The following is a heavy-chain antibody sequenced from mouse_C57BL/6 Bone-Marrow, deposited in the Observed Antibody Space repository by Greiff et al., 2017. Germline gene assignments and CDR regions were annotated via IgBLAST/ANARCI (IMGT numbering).Heavy chain of an antibody. V-gene: IGHV5-12*01. CDR1: GFTFSDYY. D-gene: IGHD4-1*01. CDR3: ARELEGAMDY. Sequence: DVMLVESGGGLVQPGGSLKLSCAASGFTFSDYYMYWVRQTPEKRLEWVAYISNGGGSTYYPDTVKGRFTISRDNAKNTLYLQMSRLKSEDTAMYYCARELEGAMDYWGQGTSVTVSS. CDR2: ISNGGGST. J-gene: IGHJ4*01.